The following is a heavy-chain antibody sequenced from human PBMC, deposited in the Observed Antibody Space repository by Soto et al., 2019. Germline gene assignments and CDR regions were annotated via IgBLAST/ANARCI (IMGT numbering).Heavy chain of an antibody. V-gene: IGHV3-30*03. CDR2: ISYDGSNK. Sequence: QVPLVESGGGVVQPGRSLRLSCVASGFTFSTYGMHWVRQAPGKGLEWVAVISYDGSNKYYADSVKGRFTISRDNSKNTLFLQMNSLRGDDTAVYYCALRGSGSWGQGTLVTVSS. CDR1: GFTFSTYG. D-gene: IGHD6-25*01. J-gene: IGHJ4*02. CDR3: ALRGSGS.